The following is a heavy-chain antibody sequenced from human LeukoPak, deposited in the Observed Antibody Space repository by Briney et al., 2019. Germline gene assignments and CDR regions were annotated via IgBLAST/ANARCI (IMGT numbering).Heavy chain of an antibody. CDR1: GFSFSSYG. V-gene: IGHV3-23*01. CDR3: AKGGINWFDP. D-gene: IGHD3-16*01. Sequence: GGSLRLSCAASGFSFSSYGMSWVRLAPGKGLGWVSGISGSGASTYYADSVEGRFTISRDNSKNTLYLQMNSLRAEDTAVYYCAKGGINWFDPWGQGTLVTVSS. CDR2: ISGSGAST. J-gene: IGHJ5*02.